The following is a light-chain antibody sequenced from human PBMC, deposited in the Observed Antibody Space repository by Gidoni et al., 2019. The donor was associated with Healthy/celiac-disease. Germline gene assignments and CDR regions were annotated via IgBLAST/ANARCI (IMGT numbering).Light chain of an antibody. J-gene: IGLJ1*01. CDR1: SSDVGGYNY. V-gene: IGLV2-14*01. CDR3: SSYTSSSTYV. CDR2: EVS. Sequence: QSALTQPASVSGSPGQPFTISCTGTSSDVGGYNYVSWYQQHPGKAPKLMIYEVSNRPSGVSNRFSGSKSGNTASLTISGLQAEDEADYYCSSYTSSSTYVFGTGTKITVL.